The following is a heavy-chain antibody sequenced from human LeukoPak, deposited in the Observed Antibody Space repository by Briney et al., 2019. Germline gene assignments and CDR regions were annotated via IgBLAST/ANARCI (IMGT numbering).Heavy chain of an antibody. J-gene: IGHJ4*02. Sequence: GASVEVSCKASGYTFTDYYMHWVRQAPGQGLEWMGWINPNSGTKYAQKFQGRVTMTRDTSISTAYMELSRLRSDDTAVYYCAKDTGTFNLGDHWGQGTQVTVSS. CDR3: AKDTGTFNLGDH. CDR1: GYTFTDYY. CDR2: INPNSGT. V-gene: IGHV1-2*02. D-gene: IGHD5-18*01.